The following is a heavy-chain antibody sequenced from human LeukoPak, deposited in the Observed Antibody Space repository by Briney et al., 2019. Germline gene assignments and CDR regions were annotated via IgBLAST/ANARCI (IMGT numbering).Heavy chain of an antibody. CDR3: ARESNTAMGKRSPSIWFDP. V-gene: IGHV1-8*01. CDR2: MNPNSGNT. J-gene: IGHJ5*02. D-gene: IGHD5-18*01. CDR1: GYTFTSYD. Sequence: ASVKVSCKASGYTFTSYDINWVRQATGQGPEWMGWMNPNSGNTGYAQKFQGRVTMTRNTSISTAYMELSSLRSEDTAVYYCARESNTAMGKRSPSIWFDPWGQGTLVTVSS.